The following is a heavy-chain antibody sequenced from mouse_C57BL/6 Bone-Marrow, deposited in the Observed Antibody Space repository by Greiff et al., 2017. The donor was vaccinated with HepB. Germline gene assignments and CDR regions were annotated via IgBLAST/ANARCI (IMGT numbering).Heavy chain of an antibody. D-gene: IGHD2-2*01. J-gene: IGHJ2*01. CDR1: GFSLTSYA. CDR2: IWTGGGT. CDR3: ARSYGYADGRLFDY. V-gene: IGHV2-9-1*01. Sequence: VKLMESGPGLVAPSQSLSITCTVSGFSLTSYAISWVRQPPGKGLEWLGVIWTGGGTNYNSALKSRLSISKDNSKSQVFLKMNSLQTDDTARYYCARSYGYADGRLFDYWGQGTTLTVSS.